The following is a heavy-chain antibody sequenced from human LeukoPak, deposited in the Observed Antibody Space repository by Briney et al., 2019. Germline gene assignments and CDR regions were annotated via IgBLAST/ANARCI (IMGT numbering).Heavy chain of an antibody. Sequence: ASVKVSCKASGYTFTSYAMHWVRQAPGQRLEWMGWINAGNGNTKYSQKFQGRVTITRDTSASTAYMELSSLRSEDTAVYYCARGEGTYGLLWFVGLLGYWGQGTLVTVSS. J-gene: IGHJ4*02. CDR3: ARGEGTYGLLWFVGLLGY. CDR1: GYTFTSYA. V-gene: IGHV1-3*01. CDR2: INAGNGNT. D-gene: IGHD3-10*01.